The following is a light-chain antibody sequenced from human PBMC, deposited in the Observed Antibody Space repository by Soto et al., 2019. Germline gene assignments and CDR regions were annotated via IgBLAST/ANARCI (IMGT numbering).Light chain of an antibody. CDR2: GAT. J-gene: IGKJ1*01. Sequence: EIVLTQSPGTLSLSPGERATLSCRASQSFSSNYLAWYQQKPGQALRILIYGATTRATGIPDRFSGSESGTDFTLTISRLEPEDSAVYYCQQYSSVWTFGQGTKVEI. V-gene: IGKV3-20*01. CDR1: QSFSSNY. CDR3: QQYSSVWT.